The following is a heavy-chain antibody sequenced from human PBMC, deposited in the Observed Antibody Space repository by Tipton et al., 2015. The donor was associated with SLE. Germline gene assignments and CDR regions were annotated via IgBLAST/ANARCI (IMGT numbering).Heavy chain of an antibody. CDR1: GGSFRGFY. J-gene: IGHJ6*03. Sequence: TLSLTCAVYGGSFRGFYWGWIRQPPGKGLEWIGEINHSGRINYHPSLKSRVTISQDTSKNQFSLKLTSVTAADTAVYYCARLGKGVMIAYYFYYMDVWGKGTTATV. D-gene: IGHD2-21*01. CDR3: ARLGKGVMIAYYFYYMDV. CDR2: INHSGRI. V-gene: IGHV4-34*01.